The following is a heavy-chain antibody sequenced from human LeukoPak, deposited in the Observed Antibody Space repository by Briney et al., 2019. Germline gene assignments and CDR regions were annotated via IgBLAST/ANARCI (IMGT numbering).Heavy chain of an antibody. CDR3: ASSKPDGDYEDY. CDR2: IIPIFGTA. CDR1: GGTFSSYA. V-gene: IGHV1-69*13. J-gene: IGHJ4*02. Sequence: ASVKVSCTASGGTFSSYAISWVRQAPGQGLEWMGGIIPIFGTANYAQKFQGRVTITADESTSTAYMELSSLRSEDTAVYYCASSKPDGDYEDYWGQGTLVTVSS. D-gene: IGHD4-17*01.